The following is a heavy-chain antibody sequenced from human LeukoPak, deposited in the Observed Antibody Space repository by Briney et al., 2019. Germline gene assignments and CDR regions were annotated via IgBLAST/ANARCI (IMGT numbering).Heavy chain of an antibody. CDR3: ARVDYFES. J-gene: IGHJ4*02. CDR1: GFTFSHYW. CDR2: IESDGGRT. Sequence: GGSLRLSCAASGFTFSHYWMHWVRQAPGKGLVWVSRIESDGGRTDYADSLKGRFTISRDNAKNSLYLQMNSLRDEDTAVYYCARVDYFESWGQGTLVTVSS. V-gene: IGHV3-74*01.